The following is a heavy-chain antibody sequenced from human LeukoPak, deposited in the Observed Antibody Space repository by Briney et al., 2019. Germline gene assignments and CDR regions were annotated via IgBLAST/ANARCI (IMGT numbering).Heavy chain of an antibody. J-gene: IGHJ4*02. Sequence: GASVKVSCKASGYTFTGYYLHWVRQAPGQGLEWMGWINPNSGGATYAQKFQGRVTLTRDTSISTAYMELRRLHSDDTAVYSCVRSYASSPSSAHFDCWGQGTLVTVSS. CDR2: INPNSGGA. D-gene: IGHD3-22*01. V-gene: IGHV1-2*02. CDR3: VRSYASSPSSAHFDC. CDR1: GYTFTGYY.